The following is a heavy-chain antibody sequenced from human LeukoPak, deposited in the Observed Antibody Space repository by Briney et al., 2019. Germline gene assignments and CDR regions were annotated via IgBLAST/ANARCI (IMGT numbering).Heavy chain of an antibody. CDR3: AKGGKWDVTPFDY. CDR2: ISGGGGST. CDR1: GFTFTSYS. V-gene: IGHV3-23*01. D-gene: IGHD1-26*01. J-gene: IGHJ4*02. Sequence: GGSLRLSCAASGFTFTSYSMNWVRQAPGKGLEWVSTISGGGGSTYYADSVKGRFTISRDNSKNTLYLQVNSLRAVDTAVYYCAKGGKWDVTPFDYWGQGTLVTVSS.